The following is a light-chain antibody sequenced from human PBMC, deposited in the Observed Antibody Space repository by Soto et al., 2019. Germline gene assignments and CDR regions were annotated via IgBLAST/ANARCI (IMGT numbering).Light chain of an antibody. V-gene: IGLV1-44*01. CDR3: AVWDDSLIGWV. Sequence: QSVLTQPPSASGTPGQRVTISCSGSSSNIGSNTVKWYQQLPGTAPKLLIYSNNQRPSGVPDRFSGSKSGTSASLAISGLQSEDEADYYCAVWDDSLIGWVFGGGTKLTVL. CDR2: SNN. CDR1: SSNIGSNT. J-gene: IGLJ3*02.